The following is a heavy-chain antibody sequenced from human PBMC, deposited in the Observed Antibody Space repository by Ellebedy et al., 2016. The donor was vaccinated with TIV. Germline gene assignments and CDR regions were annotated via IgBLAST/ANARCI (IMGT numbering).Heavy chain of an antibody. J-gene: IGHJ6*03. V-gene: IGHV3-48*01. Sequence: GGSLRLSXAASGFAFSSYAMHWVRQAPGKGLAWVSYIGSSSTTIYYADSVKGRFTISRDNSKNTLFLQMNSLRAEDTAVYYCAKGPTTRYYYMGVWGKGTTVTVSS. CDR2: IGSSSTTI. CDR3: AKGPTTRYYYMGV. CDR1: GFAFSSYA. D-gene: IGHD1-26*01.